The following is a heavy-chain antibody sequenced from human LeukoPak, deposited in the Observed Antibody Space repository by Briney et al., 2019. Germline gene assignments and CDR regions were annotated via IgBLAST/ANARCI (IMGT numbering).Heavy chain of an antibody. CDR2: IRYDGSNK. J-gene: IGHJ3*02. CDR1: GFTFSIYG. D-gene: IGHD2-2*01. V-gene: IGHV3-30*02. Sequence: GGSLRLSCAASGFTFSIYGMHWVRQAPGKGLEWVAFIRYDGSNKYYADSVKGRFTISRDNSKNTLYLQMHSLRAEDTAVYYCALLDSTLNAFDIWGQGTMVTVSS. CDR3: ALLDSTLNAFDI.